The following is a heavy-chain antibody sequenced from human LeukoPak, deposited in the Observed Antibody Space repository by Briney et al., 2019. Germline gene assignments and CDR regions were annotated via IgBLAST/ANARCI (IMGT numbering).Heavy chain of an antibody. CDR2: ISAYNGNT. V-gene: IGHV1-18*01. CDR3: ARANMYYYDSSGTPSDAFDI. Sequence: ASVKVSCKASGYTFTGYGISWVRQAPGQGLEWMGWISAYNGNTNYAQKLQGRVTMTTDTSTSTAYMELRSLRSDDTAVYYCARANMYYYDSSGTPSDAFDIWGQGTMVTVSS. D-gene: IGHD3-22*01. CDR1: GYTFTGYG. J-gene: IGHJ3*02.